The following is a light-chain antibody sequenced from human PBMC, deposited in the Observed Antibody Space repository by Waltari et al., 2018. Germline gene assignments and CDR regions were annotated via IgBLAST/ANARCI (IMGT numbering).Light chain of an antibody. V-gene: IGKV1-5*03. Sequence: DIQMTQSPSTLSASVGDRVPITCRASQSISSWLAWYQQKPGKAPKLLIYKASSLESGVPSRFSGSGSGTEFTLTISSLQPDDFATYYYQQYNSYSPTFGQGTRVEIK. CDR2: KAS. CDR3: QQYNSYSPT. CDR1: QSISSW. J-gene: IGKJ1*01.